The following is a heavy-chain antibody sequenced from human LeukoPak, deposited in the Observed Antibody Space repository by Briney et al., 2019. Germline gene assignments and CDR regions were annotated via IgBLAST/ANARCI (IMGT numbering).Heavy chain of an antibody. CDR2: IYYSGST. Sequence: PSDTLSLTCAVSGYSISSSNWWGWIRQPPGKGLEGIGYIYYSGSTYYNPSLKSRVTMSVDTSKNQFSLKLSSVTAVDTAVYYCGSSSWCRAYAFDIWGQGTMVTVSS. J-gene: IGHJ3*02. CDR1: GYSISSSNW. CDR3: GSSSWCRAYAFDI. V-gene: IGHV4-28*01. D-gene: IGHD6-13*01.